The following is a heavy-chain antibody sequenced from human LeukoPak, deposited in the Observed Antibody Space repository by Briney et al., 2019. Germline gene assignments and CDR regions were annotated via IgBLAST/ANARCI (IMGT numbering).Heavy chain of an antibody. D-gene: IGHD4-17*01. CDR1: GFTFSSYS. V-gene: IGHV3-21*01. J-gene: IGHJ4*02. CDR3: AREVVYGDYPDY. CDR2: ISSSSSYI. Sequence: GGSLRLSCAASGFTFSSYSMNWVRQAPGKGLEWVSSISSSSSYIYYADSVKGRFIISRDNAKNSLYLQMNSLRAEDTAVYYCAREVVYGDYPDYWGQGTLVTVSS.